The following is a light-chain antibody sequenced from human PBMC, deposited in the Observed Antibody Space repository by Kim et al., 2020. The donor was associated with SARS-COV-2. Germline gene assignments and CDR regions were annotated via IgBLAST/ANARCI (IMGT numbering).Light chain of an antibody. Sequence: CSVGSSNVENNMVKWYQQLPETAPKLRIDGSNQRPSGVPDRFSGSKSGTSASLAISGLQSEDEATYYCAAWDDSLNGHVVFGGGTQLTVL. CDR3: AAWDDSLNGHVV. CDR1: SSNVENNM. J-gene: IGLJ2*01. V-gene: IGLV1-44*01. CDR2: GSN.